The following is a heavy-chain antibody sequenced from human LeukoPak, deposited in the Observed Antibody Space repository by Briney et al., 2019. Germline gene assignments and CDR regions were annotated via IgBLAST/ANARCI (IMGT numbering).Heavy chain of an antibody. CDR3: ARGGAVAGTFDY. J-gene: IGHJ4*02. V-gene: IGHV4-39*07. CDR1: GGSISSISYY. D-gene: IGHD6-19*01. Sequence: SETLSLTCTVSGGSISSISYYWGLIRQPPGKGLEWIGSIYHRGSTYYNPSLKSRVTMSVDTSKNQFSLKLSSVTAADTAVYYCARGGAVAGTFDYWGQGTLVTVSS. CDR2: IYHRGST.